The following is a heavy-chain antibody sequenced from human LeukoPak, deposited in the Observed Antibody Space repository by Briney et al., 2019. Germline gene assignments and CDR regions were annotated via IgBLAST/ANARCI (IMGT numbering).Heavy chain of an antibody. J-gene: IGHJ6*04. Sequence: GGSLRLSCAASEFTFSSYSMNWVRQAPGKGLEWVSSISSSSSYIYYADSVKGRFTISRDNAKNSLYLQMNSLRAEDTAVYYCARDPDIVVVPAAIRGPLDVWGKGTTVTVSS. CDR1: EFTFSSYS. CDR2: ISSSSSYI. V-gene: IGHV3-21*01. D-gene: IGHD2-2*02. CDR3: ARDPDIVVVPAAIRGPLDV.